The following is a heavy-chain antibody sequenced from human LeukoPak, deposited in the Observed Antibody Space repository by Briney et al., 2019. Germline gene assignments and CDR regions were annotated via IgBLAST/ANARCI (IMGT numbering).Heavy chain of an antibody. CDR2: ISYSGST. V-gene: IGHV4-59*01. CDR3: AIGGTAGTNLNSFDP. Sequence: SETLSLTCPGCGGSIRSYYWSWIRQPPGKGLEWIGYISYSGSTNFNPSLKSRVTISVDTSKNQFSLKLSSVTAADTAVYYCAIGGTAGTNLNSFDPWGQGTLVTVSS. D-gene: IGHD1-1*01. J-gene: IGHJ5*02. CDR1: GGSIRSYY.